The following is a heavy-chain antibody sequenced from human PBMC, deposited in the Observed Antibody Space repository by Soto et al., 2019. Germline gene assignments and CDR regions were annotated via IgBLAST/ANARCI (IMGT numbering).Heavy chain of an antibody. J-gene: IGHJ6*02. V-gene: IGHV3-53*01. CDR2: LYTEGTT. D-gene: IGHD3-16*01. Sequence: GSLRLSCVASGLTVSHNYMAWVRQAPEMGLEWVSILYTEGTTYYADSVKGRFTISRDSSKNTLSLQMDSLRAEDTAVYYCVRPRPSGENYGMDVWGQGTTVTVSS. CDR3: VRPRPSGENYGMDV. CDR1: GLTVSHNY.